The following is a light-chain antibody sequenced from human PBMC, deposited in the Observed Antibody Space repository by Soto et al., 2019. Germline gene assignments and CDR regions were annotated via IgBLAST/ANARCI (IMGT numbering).Light chain of an antibody. CDR2: GVT. Sequence: QSALTQPASVSGSPGQSITISCSGTSSDVGDYYYVSWYQQHPGKAPKLLIYGVTDRPSGVSHRFSGSRSDSTASLTISGLQAEDEADYYCSSYATGDNYVFGSGTKVTVL. J-gene: IGLJ1*01. V-gene: IGLV2-14*01. CDR3: SSYATGDNYV. CDR1: SSDVGDYYY.